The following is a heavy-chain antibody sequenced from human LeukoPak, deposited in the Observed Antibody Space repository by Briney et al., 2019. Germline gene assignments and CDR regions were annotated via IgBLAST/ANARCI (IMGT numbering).Heavy chain of an antibody. J-gene: IGHJ5*02. D-gene: IGHD6-19*01. CDR2: INPNSGDT. CDR1: GYFFTAYY. CDR3: ARESSGWQYNWFDP. Sequence: ASVNVSCKASGYFFTAYYMHWVRQAPGQGLEWMGWINPNSGDTNYAQNFQGRVTMTSDTSIKTVNMERSRLTSDDTAVYYCARESSGWQYNWFDPWGQGTLVTVSS. V-gene: IGHV1-2*02.